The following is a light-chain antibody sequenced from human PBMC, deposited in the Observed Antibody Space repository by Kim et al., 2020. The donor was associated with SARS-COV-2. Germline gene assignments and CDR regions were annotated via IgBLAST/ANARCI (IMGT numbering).Light chain of an antibody. Sequence: DIQMTQSPSSLSASVGDRVTITCRTSQSISSHLNWYHQKPGRAPKLLISAASTLQGGVPSRFSGSGSETDFTLTISSLQPEDFATYVCQQSYITPFTFGPGTKVDIK. CDR1: QSISSH. CDR3: QQSYITPFT. J-gene: IGKJ3*01. V-gene: IGKV1-39*01. CDR2: AAS.